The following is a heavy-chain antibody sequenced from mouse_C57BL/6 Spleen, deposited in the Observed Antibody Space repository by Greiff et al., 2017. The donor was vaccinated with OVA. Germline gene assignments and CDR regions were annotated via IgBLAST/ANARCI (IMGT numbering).Heavy chain of an antibody. CDR2: IYPRSGNT. CDR1: GYTFTSYG. Sequence: VQLQQSGAELARPGASAKLSCKASGYTFTSYGISWVKQSTGQGLEWIGEIYPRSGNTYYNEKFKGKATLTADKSSSTAYMELRSLTSEDSAVYFCARRDYYGSSNQAWFAYWGQGTLVTVSA. CDR3: ARRDYYGSSNQAWFAY. V-gene: IGHV1-81*01. D-gene: IGHD1-1*01. J-gene: IGHJ3*01.